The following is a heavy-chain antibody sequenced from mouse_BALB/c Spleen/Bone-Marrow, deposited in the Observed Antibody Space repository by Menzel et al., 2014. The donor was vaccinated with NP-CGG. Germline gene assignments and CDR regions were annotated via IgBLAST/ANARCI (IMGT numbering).Heavy chain of an antibody. CDR3: ARCYYGYAMDY. J-gene: IGHJ4*01. Sequence: VNVVDSGPGLVAPSQSLSITCTLSGFSLTSYGVHWVRPPPGKGLEWLVVIWSDGSTTYNSALKSRLSISKDNSKSQVFLKMNSLQTDDTAMYYCARCYYGYAMDYWGQGTSVTVSS. D-gene: IGHD1-1*01. V-gene: IGHV2-6*03. CDR2: IWSDGST. CDR1: GFSLTSYG.